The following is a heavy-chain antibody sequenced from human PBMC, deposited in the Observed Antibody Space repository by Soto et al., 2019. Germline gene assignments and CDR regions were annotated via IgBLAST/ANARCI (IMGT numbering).Heavy chain of an antibody. CDR3: AKEVWSGPMDV. J-gene: IGHJ6*02. D-gene: IGHD3-3*01. Sequence: DSVKGRFTISRDNSKNTLYLQMNSLRAEDTAVYYCAKEVWSGPMDVWGQGTTATVSS. V-gene: IGHV3-30*02.